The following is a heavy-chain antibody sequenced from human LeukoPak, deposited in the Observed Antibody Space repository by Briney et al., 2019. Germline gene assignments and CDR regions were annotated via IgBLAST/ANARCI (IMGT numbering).Heavy chain of an antibody. D-gene: IGHD2/OR15-2a*01. J-gene: IGHJ6*03. CDR1: GASFSDFH. V-gene: IGHV4-34*01. CDR3: ARGRRAFYQTRGNRFYYYMDV. Sequence: PSETLSLTCAVYGASFSDFHWTWIRQSPGKGLEWIGEINHNNYNPSLKSRVTISLDTSKNQISQNLTSVTAADTAVYYCARGRRAFYQTRGNRFYYYMDVWGKGTTVIVSS. CDR2: INHN.